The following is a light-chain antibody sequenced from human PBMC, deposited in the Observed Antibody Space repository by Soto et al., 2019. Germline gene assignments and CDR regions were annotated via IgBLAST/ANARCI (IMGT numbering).Light chain of an antibody. CDR1: SSDVGAYNY. J-gene: IGLJ1*01. CDR2: DVS. CDR3: SSYTSSSTYV. V-gene: IGLV2-14*01. Sequence: QSVLTQPASVSGSPGQPITISCTGTSSDVGAYNYVSWYQQHPGKAPKLMIHDVSNRPSGVSNRFSGSKSGNTASLTISGLQAEDEADYYCSSYTSSSTYVFGTGTKVTVL.